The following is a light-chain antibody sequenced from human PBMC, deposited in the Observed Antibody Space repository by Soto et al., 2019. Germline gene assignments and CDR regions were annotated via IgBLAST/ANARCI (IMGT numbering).Light chain of an antibody. V-gene: IGKV3-20*01. CDR1: QSVDTTF. J-gene: IGKJ1*01. CDR2: GAS. Sequence: EIVLTQSPGSLSLSPGQRATLSCRASQSVDTTFFAWYQKKPGQAPRLLIYGASKRATGIPDRFSGSGSGRGFTLNISRLEPEDFAVYYCQQYMSSVTFGQGTEGEIK. CDR3: QQYMSSVT.